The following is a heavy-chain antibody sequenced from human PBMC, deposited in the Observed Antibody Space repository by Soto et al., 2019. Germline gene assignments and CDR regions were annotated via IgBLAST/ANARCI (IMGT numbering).Heavy chain of an antibody. Sequence: SQTLSLTCAISGDSVSSNSAAWNWIRQSPSSGLEWLGRTYYRSKWYNDYAVSVKSRITINPDTSKNQFSLQLNSVTPEDTAVYYCARGGICGVVIGAYYYYGMDVWGQGTTVTVSS. D-gene: IGHD3-3*01. CDR2: TYYRSKWYN. V-gene: IGHV6-1*01. CDR3: ARGGICGVVIGAYYYYGMDV. J-gene: IGHJ6*02. CDR1: GDSVSSNSAA.